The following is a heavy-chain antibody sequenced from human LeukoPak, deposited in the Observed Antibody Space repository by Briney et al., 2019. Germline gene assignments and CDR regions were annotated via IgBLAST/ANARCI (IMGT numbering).Heavy chain of an antibody. CDR1: GFTFSSYG. J-gene: IGHJ4*02. V-gene: IGHV3-30*03. Sequence: PGRSLRLSCAASGFTFSSYGMHWVRQAPGKGLEWVAVISYDGSNKYYADSVKGRFTISRDNSKNTLYLQMNSLRAEDTAVYYCARDRRVYYYGSGSYYPIHFDYWGQGTLVTVSS. CDR3: ARDRRVYYYGSGSYYPIHFDY. D-gene: IGHD3-10*01. CDR2: ISYDGSNK.